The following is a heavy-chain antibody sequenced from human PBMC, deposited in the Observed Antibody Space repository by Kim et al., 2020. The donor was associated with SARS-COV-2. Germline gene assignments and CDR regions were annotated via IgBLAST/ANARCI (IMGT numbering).Heavy chain of an antibody. Sequence: ASVKVSCKASGYTFTGYYMHWVRQAPGQGLEWMGRINPNSGGTNYAQKFQGRVTMTRDTSISTAYMELSRLRSDDTAVYYCARETVDLFYYYYGMDVWGQGTTVTVSS. V-gene: IGHV1-2*06. J-gene: IGHJ6*02. CDR2: INPNSGGT. CDR3: ARETVDLFYYYYGMDV. CDR1: GYTFTGYY. D-gene: IGHD3-10*01.